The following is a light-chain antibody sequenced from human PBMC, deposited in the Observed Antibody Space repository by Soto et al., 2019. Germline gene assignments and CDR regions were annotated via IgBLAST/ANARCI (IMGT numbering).Light chain of an antibody. CDR2: DSS. Sequence: IQMTQSPSTLFASVGDRVTITCRASQRWRKLVAGYQHKPGRAPQLLIYDSSTLEPGVPSRLRGSGSGTEFTLTINGLQPDDFATYYCQQYDGYSPQTFGQGTKVDIK. CDR1: QRWRKL. CDR3: QQYDGYSPQT. V-gene: IGKV1-5*01. J-gene: IGKJ1*01.